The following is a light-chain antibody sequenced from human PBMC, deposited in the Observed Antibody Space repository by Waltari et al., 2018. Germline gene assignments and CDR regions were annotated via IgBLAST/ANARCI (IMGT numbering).Light chain of an antibody. CDR2: CDN. Sequence: QSVLTQPASVSGAPRQRVPISCIGNSSNIGAGYNVNWYQQLPEEAPQLLIKCDNKRASGVPDRFSDSKSDTSASLAITGLQADDEADYYCQSFDSSLSGVVFGGGTKVTVL. CDR3: QSFDSSLSGVV. J-gene: IGLJ2*01. CDR1: SSNIGAGYN. V-gene: IGLV1-40*01.